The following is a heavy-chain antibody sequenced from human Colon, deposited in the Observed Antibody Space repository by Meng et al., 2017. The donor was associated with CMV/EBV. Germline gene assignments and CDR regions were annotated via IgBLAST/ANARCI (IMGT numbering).Heavy chain of an antibody. J-gene: IGHJ3*02. V-gene: IGHV3-7*01. CDR2: IKEDGSEK. CDR3: ARDPFIKAFDI. CDR1: GFTFSNYW. Sequence: GESLKISCAASGFTFSNYWMTWLHQAPGRGLELVAHIKEDGSEKYFVGSVKGRFTISRDNAKNSLYLQMNSLRAEDTAVYYCARDPFIKAFDIWGQGTMVTVSS.